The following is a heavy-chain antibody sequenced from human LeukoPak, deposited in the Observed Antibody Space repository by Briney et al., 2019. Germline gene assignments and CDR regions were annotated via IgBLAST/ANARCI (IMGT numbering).Heavy chain of an antibody. Sequence: PGGSLRLSCAASGFTFDDYAMHWVRQAPGKGLEWVSGISWNSGSISYADSVKGRFTISRDNAKNSLYLQMNSLRAEDTALYYCAKGVGAAYYYYGMDVWGQGTTVTVSS. CDR2: ISWNSGSI. J-gene: IGHJ6*02. CDR1: GFTFDDYA. V-gene: IGHV3-9*01. D-gene: IGHD1-26*01. CDR3: AKGVGAAYYYYGMDV.